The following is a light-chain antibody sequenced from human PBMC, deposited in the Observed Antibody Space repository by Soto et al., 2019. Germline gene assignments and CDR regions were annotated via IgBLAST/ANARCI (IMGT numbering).Light chain of an antibody. CDR2: GAS. CDR1: QSVSSN. CDR3: QQYNNWWT. V-gene: IGKV3-15*01. Sequence: EIVMTQSPATLSVSPGERATLSCRASQSVSSNLAWYQQKPGQAPRLLISGASTRATGIPARFSGSGSGTEFTLTISSLQSEDLAVYYCQQYNNWWTFGQGTKVDIK. J-gene: IGKJ1*01.